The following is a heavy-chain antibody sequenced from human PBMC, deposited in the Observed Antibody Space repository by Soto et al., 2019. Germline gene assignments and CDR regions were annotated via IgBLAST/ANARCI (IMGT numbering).Heavy chain of an antibody. V-gene: IGHV3-30*18. D-gene: IGHD2-21*01. CDR2: ITYDGSNK. CDR3: SKPQSIAESENFKH. J-gene: IGHJ1*01. Sequence: GGSLRLSCAASGFTFSNYGIHWVRQAPGKGLEWVAVITYDGSNKYYADSVKGRFTISRDNSKNTVYLQMNSLRAVDTAVYYCSKPQSIAESENFKHWGRGTLVTVSA. CDR1: GFTFSNYG.